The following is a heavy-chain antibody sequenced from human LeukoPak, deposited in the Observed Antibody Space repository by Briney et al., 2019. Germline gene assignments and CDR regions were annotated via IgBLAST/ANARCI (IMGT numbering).Heavy chain of an antibody. Sequence: SESLSLTCAVSGGSFSGYYWCWIRQPPGKGLEWSGEINHSGGTHYNTPLKSRVAISVDTSMTQFSLKLSSVTAADTAVYYCARGRGTTVTIFDYWGEGTLVTVSS. D-gene: IGHD4-17*01. CDR1: GGSFSGYY. CDR3: ARGRGTTVTIFDY. J-gene: IGHJ4*02. CDR2: INHSGGT. V-gene: IGHV4-34*01.